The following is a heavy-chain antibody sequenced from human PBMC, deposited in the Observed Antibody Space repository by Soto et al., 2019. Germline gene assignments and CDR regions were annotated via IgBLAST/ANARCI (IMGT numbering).Heavy chain of an antibody. Sequence: SETLPLTCAGSCVTISSGGYSWSWIRQPPGKGLEWIGYIYHSGSTYYNPSLKSRVTISVDRSKNQFSLKLSSVTAADTAVYYCARGGTTVTTMDYWGQGTLVTVSS. CDR2: IYHSGST. V-gene: IGHV4-30-2*01. CDR1: CVTISSGGYS. D-gene: IGHD4-17*01. CDR3: ARGGTTVTTMDY. J-gene: IGHJ4*02.